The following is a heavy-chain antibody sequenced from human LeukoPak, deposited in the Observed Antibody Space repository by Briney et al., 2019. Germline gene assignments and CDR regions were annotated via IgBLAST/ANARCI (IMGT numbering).Heavy chain of an antibody. V-gene: IGHV4-31*03. D-gene: IGHD3-10*01. CDR1: GGSISSGGYY. CDR2: IYYSGST. J-gene: IGHJ4*02. Sequence: PSQTLSLTCTVSGGSISSGGYYWSWIRQHPGKGLEWIGYIYYSGSTYYNPSLKSRVTISVDTSKNQFSPKLSSVTAADTAVYYCARAPSRVRGVIRHVREDYWGQGTLVTVSS. CDR3: ARAPSRVRGVIRHVREDY.